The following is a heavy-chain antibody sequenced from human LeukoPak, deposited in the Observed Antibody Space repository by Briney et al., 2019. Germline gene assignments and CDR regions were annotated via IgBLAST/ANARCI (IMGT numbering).Heavy chain of an antibody. CDR3: ARDPIYCSSTSCYYYYGMDV. D-gene: IGHD2-2*01. Sequence: GRSLRLSCAASGFTFSSYAMHWVRQAPGKGLEWVAVISYDGSNKYYADSVKGRFTISRDNSKNTLYLQMNSLRAEDTAVYYCARDPIYCSSTSCYYYYGMDVWGQGTTVTVSS. CDR2: ISYDGSNK. CDR1: GFTFSSYA. V-gene: IGHV3-30-3*01. J-gene: IGHJ6*02.